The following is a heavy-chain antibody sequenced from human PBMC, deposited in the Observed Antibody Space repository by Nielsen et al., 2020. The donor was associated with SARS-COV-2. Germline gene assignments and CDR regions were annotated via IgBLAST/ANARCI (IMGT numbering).Heavy chain of an antibody. CDR2: TYYRSKWFN. J-gene: IGHJ4*02. V-gene: IGHV6-1*01. Sequence: SCAISGDSVSSNTAAWNWIRQSPSRGLEWLGRTYYRSKWFNEYAVAVKSRIIINPDTSKNQFSLQLDSVTPEDTAVYYRARGHTSSSGVDYWGQGTLVTVSS. CDR3: ARGHTSSSGVDY. CDR1: GDSVSSNTAA. D-gene: IGHD6-6*01.